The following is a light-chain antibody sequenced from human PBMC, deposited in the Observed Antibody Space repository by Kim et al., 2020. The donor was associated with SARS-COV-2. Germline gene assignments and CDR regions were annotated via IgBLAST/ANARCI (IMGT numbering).Light chain of an antibody. Sequence: SPGERATPCCRASQSVSSSYLAWYQQKPGQAPRLLIYGASSRATGIPDRFSGSGSGTDFTLTISRLEPEDFAVYYCQQYGSSPFTFGPGTKVDIK. CDR1: QSVSSSY. CDR3: QQYGSSPFT. J-gene: IGKJ3*01. CDR2: GAS. V-gene: IGKV3-20*01.